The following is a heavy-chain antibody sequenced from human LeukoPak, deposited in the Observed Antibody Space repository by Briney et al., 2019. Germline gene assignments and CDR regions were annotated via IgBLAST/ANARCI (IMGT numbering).Heavy chain of an antibody. J-gene: IGHJ1*01. CDR2: IKYTGST. D-gene: IGHD2-15*01. CDR1: RVSFSGYY. CDR3: ARLGYCSGGSCNSYFQH. Sequence: SETLSLTCAVYRVSFSGYYRSWISQSPGKGLEWIGEIKYTGSTNYNPSVKSRVTISGDTSKNQFSLHLSSVTAADTAVYYCARLGYCSGGSCNSYFQHWGQGALVTVSS. V-gene: IGHV4-34*01.